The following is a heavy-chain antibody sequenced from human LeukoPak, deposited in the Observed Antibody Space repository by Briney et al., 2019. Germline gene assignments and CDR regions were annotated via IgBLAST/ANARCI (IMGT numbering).Heavy chain of an antibody. Sequence: NPSETLSPTCTVSGGSISSGDYYWSWIRQPPGKGLEWIGRIYTSGSTNYNPSLKSRVTMSVDTSKNQFSLKLSSVTAADTAVYYCARDRITIFGLEWFDPWGQGTLVTVSS. J-gene: IGHJ5*02. CDR1: GGSISSGDYY. CDR2: IYTSGST. CDR3: ARDRITIFGLEWFDP. D-gene: IGHD3-3*01. V-gene: IGHV4-61*02.